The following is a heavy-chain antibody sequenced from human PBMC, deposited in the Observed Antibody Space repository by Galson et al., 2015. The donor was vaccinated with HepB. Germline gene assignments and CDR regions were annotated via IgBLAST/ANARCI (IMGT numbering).Heavy chain of an antibody. CDR3: ARDALPSDYYGSGSYFFDY. CDR1: GYIFTGYY. Sequence: SVKVSCKASGYIFTGYYMHWVRQAPGQGLEWMGWINPNSGDTNYAQKFQGRVTVTRDTSISTAYMELSRLRSDDTAVYYCARDALPSDYYGSGSYFFDYWGQGTLVTVSS. CDR2: INPNSGDT. J-gene: IGHJ4*02. D-gene: IGHD3-10*01. V-gene: IGHV1-2*02.